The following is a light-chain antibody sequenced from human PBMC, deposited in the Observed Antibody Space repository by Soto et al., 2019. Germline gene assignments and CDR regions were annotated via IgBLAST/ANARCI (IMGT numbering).Light chain of an antibody. CDR3: SSYTISGTVV. CDR1: NSDVGDYNY. CDR2: EVS. Sequence: QSVLTQPASVSGSPGQSITISCTGTNSDVGDYNYVSWYQQHPGKAPKLIISEVSNRPSGISNRFSGSKSGNTASLTISGLQAEDEAGYYCSSYTISGTVVFGGGTKLTVL. J-gene: IGLJ2*01. V-gene: IGLV2-14*01.